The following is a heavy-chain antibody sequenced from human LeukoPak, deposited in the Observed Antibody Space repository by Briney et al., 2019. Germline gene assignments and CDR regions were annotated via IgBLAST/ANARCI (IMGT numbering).Heavy chain of an antibody. CDR1: GYTFTGYY. CDR3: ARRGYGQYYFDY. CDR2: INPNHGDT. D-gene: IGHD5-18*01. V-gene: IGHV1-18*04. J-gene: IGHJ4*02. Sequence: ASVKVSCKASGYTFTGYYMHWVRQAPGQGLEWMGWINPNHGDTNYAQKLQGRVTMTTDTSTTTAYMELRSLRSDDTAVYYCARRGYGQYYFDYWGQGTLVTVSS.